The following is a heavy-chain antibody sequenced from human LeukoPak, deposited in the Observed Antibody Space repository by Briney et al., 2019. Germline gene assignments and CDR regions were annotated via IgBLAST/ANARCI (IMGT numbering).Heavy chain of an antibody. D-gene: IGHD5-12*01. CDR3: ARGYSGYYFFYGMDV. Sequence: GESLKISCKGSGYTFSSYWIGWVRQMPGKGLEWMGIIHPGDSDTRYSPSFQGQVTISADKSISTAYLQWSSLKASDTATYYCARGYSGYYFFYGMDVWGQGTTVTVSS. CDR1: GYTFSSYW. V-gene: IGHV5-51*01. J-gene: IGHJ6*02. CDR2: IHPGDSDT.